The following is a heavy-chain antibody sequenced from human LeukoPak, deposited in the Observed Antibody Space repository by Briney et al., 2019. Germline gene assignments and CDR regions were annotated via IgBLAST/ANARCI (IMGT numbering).Heavy chain of an antibody. CDR3: ARSSGSYGPFDY. D-gene: IGHD1-26*01. J-gene: IGHJ4*02. CDR2: IWYDGSNK. Sequence: PGRSLRLSCAASGFTFSSYGMHWVRQAPGKGLEWVAVIWYDGSNKYYADSAKGRFTISRDNSKNTLYLQMGSLRAEDMAVYYCARSSGSYGPFDYWGQGTLVTVSS. V-gene: IGHV3-33*01. CDR1: GFTFSSYG.